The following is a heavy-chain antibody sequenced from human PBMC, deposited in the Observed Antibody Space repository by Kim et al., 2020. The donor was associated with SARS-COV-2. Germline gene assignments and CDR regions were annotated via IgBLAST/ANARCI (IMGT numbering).Heavy chain of an antibody. Sequence: GGSLRLSCAASGFTFTDYAMTWVRHTPGKGLEWVSAISARGDRAYYADSVRGRFILSRDNSKNTLYLQMTSLRDEDTAVYYCSNWREGATASFDDWGQGALVTVSS. CDR2: ISARGDRA. CDR1: GFTFTDYA. D-gene: IGHD1-26*01. CDR3: SNWREGATASFDD. J-gene: IGHJ4*02. V-gene: IGHV3-23*01.